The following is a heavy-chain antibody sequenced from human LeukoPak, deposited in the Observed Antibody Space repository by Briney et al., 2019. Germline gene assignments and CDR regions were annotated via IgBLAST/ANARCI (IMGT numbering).Heavy chain of an antibody. V-gene: IGHV4-61*01. J-gene: IGHJ5*02. CDR1: GGSVSSGSYY. Sequence: SETLSLTCTVSGGSVSSGSYYWSWIRQPPGKGLEWIGYIYYSGSTNYNPSLKSRVTISLDTSKNQFSLKLSSVTAADTAVYYCARRSKENGVITANNWFDPWGQGTLVTVSS. CDR2: IYYSGST. D-gene: IGHD3-16*01. CDR3: ARRSKENGVITANNWFDP.